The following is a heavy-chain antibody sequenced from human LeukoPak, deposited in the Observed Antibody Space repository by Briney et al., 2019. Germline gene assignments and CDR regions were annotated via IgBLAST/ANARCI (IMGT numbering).Heavy chain of an antibody. D-gene: IGHD2-2*01. CDR1: GFTFSSYE. CDR3: AKDGPSTRGYYMDV. Sequence: GGSLRLSCAASGFTFSSYEMNWVRQAPGKGLEWVSYISSSGSTIYYADSVKGRFTISRDNAKNSLYLQMNSLRAEDSALYYCAKDGPSTRGYYMDVWGKGTTVTVSS. CDR2: ISSSGSTI. J-gene: IGHJ6*03. V-gene: IGHV3-48*03.